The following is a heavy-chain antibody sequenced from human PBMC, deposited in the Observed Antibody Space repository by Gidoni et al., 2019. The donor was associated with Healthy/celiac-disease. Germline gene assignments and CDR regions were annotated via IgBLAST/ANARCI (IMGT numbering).Heavy chain of an antibody. Sequence: QLQLQASGPGLVKPSETLSLTCTVSGGSLSSSSYYWGWIRQPPGKGLEWIGSIYYSGSTYYNPSLKSRVTISVDTSKNQFSLKLSSVTAADTAVYYCARTRSRAAAENWFDPWGQGTLVTVSS. CDR2: IYYSGST. J-gene: IGHJ5*02. V-gene: IGHV4-39*01. CDR3: ARTRSRAAAENWFDP. CDR1: GGSLSSSSYY. D-gene: IGHD6-13*01.